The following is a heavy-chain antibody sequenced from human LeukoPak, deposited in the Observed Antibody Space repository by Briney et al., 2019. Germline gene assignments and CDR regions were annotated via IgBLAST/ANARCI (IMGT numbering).Heavy chain of an antibody. Sequence: PGGSLRLSCAASGFTFSSYGMSWVRRAPGKGLEWVSTISNSGGSTYYADSVKGRFTISRDNSKNTLYLQMNSLRAEDTAVYYCARDLGYGMDVWGQGTTVTVSS. V-gene: IGHV3-23*01. D-gene: IGHD3-16*01. J-gene: IGHJ6*02. CDR1: GFTFSSYG. CDR3: ARDLGYGMDV. CDR2: ISNSGGST.